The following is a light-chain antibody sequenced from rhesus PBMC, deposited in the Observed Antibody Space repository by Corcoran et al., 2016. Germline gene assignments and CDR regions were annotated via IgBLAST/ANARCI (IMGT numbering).Light chain of an antibody. CDR1: QSVSSY. CDR3: YQHSSGLT. Sequence: QVILTQSPATLSLSPGERATLSCRASQSVSSYLAWYQQKPGQAPRRLIYGASSRAPGIPDRFSGSGAVTDFTLTISSLEPEDVGVYHCYQHSSGLTFGQGTKVEIK. V-gene: IGKV3-10*01. CDR2: GAS. J-gene: IGKJ1*01.